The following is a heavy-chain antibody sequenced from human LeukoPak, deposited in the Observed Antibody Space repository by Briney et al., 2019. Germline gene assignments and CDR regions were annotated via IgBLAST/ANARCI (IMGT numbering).Heavy chain of an antibody. CDR3: ARHFDSSGHIAFDI. J-gene: IGHJ3*02. CDR2: IYYSGST. V-gene: IGHV4-39*01. CDR1: GGSISSSSYY. Sequence: SETLSLTCTVSGGSISSSSYYWGWIRQPPGKGLEWIGSIYYSGSTYYNPSLKSRVTISVDTSKNQFSLKLSSVTAADTAVYYCARHFDSSGHIAFDIWGQGTMVTVSS. D-gene: IGHD3-22*01.